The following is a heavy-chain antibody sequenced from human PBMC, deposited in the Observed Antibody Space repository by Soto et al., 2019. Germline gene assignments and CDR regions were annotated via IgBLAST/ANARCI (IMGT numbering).Heavy chain of an antibody. D-gene: IGHD3-22*01. CDR1: GFTFSSYD. CDR3: ARAIGPTLFDY. J-gene: IGHJ4*02. Sequence: PGGSLRLSCSASGFTFSSYDMHWVRQGPGKGLEWASAIGTAGDTNYAGSVKGRFTISRENAKNSLYLQMNSLRAGDRAIYFCARAIGPTLFDYWGQGTLVTVSS. V-gene: IGHV3-13*04. CDR2: IGTAGDT.